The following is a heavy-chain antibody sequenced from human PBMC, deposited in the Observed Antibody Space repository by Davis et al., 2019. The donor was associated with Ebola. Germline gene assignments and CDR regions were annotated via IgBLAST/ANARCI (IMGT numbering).Heavy chain of an antibody. J-gene: IGHJ5*02. CDR3: ARDPNAYYYGSGSYHNWFDP. CDR1: GFTFSSYG. Sequence: GESLKISCAASGFTFSSYGMHWVRQAPGKGLEWVAVIWYDGSNKYYADSAKGRFTISRDNSKNTLYLQMNSLRAEDTAVYYCARDPNAYYYGSGSYHNWFDPWGQGTLVTVSS. CDR2: IWYDGSNK. V-gene: IGHV3-33*01. D-gene: IGHD3-10*01.